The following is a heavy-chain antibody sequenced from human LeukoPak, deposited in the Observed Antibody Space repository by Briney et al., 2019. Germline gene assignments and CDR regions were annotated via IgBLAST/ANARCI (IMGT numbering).Heavy chain of an antibody. V-gene: IGHV3-48*04. CDR2: ISSSSSII. Sequence: GGSLRLSCAASGFAFSSYSMNWVRQAPGKGLEWVSYISSSSSIIHNADSVKGRFTISRDNAKNSLYLQMNSLRAEDTAVYYCARSGTTYYYDSGTRIWGQGTMVTVSS. J-gene: IGHJ3*02. D-gene: IGHD3-22*01. CDR3: ARSGTTYYYDSGTRI. CDR1: GFAFSSYS.